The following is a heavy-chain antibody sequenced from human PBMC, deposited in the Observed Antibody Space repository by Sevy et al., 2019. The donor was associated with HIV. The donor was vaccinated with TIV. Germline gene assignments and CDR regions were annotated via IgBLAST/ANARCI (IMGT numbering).Heavy chain of an antibody. D-gene: IGHD1-26*01. CDR1: GFIFSTYG. CDR3: AKMQGGSYKYYGMDV. J-gene: IGHJ6*02. Sequence: GGSLRLSCAAPGFIFSTYGIHWVRQAPGKGLEWVAVISFDGSDKYYADSVRGRFTISRDNSKNTLYLQMNSLRVEDTAIYYCAKMQGGSYKYYGMDVWGQGTTVTVSS. V-gene: IGHV3-30*18. CDR2: ISFDGSDK.